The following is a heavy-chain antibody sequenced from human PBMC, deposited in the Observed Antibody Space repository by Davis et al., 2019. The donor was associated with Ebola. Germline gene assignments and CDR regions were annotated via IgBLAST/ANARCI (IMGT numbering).Heavy chain of an antibody. Sequence: PSETLSLTCAVYGGSFSGYYWSWIRQPPGKGLEWIGEINHSGSTNYNPSLKSRVTISVDTSKNQFSLKLSSVTAADTAVYYCSSSWYRGMDVWGQGTTVTVSS. CDR3: SSSWYRGMDV. J-gene: IGHJ6*02. V-gene: IGHV4-34*01. CDR2: INHSGST. D-gene: IGHD6-13*01. CDR1: GGSFSGYY.